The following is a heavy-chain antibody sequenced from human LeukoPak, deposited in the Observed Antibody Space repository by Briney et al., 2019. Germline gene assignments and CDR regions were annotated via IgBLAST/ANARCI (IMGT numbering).Heavy chain of an antibody. CDR2: ISAYNGNT. D-gene: IGHD3-16*01. CDR1: GYTLTSYG. CDR3: ARAQGGYYYYGMDV. J-gene: IGHJ6*02. V-gene: IGHV1-18*01. Sequence: ASVKVSCKASGYTLTSYGISRVRQAPGQGLEWMGWISAYNGNTNYAQKLQGRVTMTTDTSTSTAYMELRSLRSDDTAVYYCARAQGGYYYYGMDVWGQGTTVTVSS.